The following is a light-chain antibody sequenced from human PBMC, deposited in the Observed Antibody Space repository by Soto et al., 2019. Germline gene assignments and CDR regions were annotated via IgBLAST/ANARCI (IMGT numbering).Light chain of an antibody. CDR2: GAS. CDR3: QQYGSSTWT. CDR1: QSVSSSY. J-gene: IGKJ1*01. Sequence: EIVLTQSPGTLSLSPGERATLSCRASQSVSSSYLAWYQQNPGQAPRLLIYGASSRATGIPDRFSGSGSGTDFTLTISRLEPEDFAVYYCQQYGSSTWTFGQGNKGEIK. V-gene: IGKV3-20*01.